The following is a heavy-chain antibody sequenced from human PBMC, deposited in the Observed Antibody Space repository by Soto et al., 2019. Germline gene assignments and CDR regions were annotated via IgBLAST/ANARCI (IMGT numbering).Heavy chain of an antibody. CDR1: GFIFSSHW. CDR2: IKQDGSDN. D-gene: IGHD3-3*01. CDR3: ARGGDFWSGDPALLDY. V-gene: IGHV3-7*01. J-gene: IGHJ4*02. Sequence: VQLVESGGGLVQPGGSLRLSCAASGFIFSSHWMTWVRQAPGRGLEWVANIKQDGSDNYYVDSVKGRFTISRDNAKNSLSLQMNSLRTEDTAMYYCARGGDFWSGDPALLDYWGQGTLVTVAS.